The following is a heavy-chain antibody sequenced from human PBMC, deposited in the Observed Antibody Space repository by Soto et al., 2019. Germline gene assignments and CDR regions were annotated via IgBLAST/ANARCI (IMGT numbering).Heavy chain of an antibody. Sequence: GGSLRLSCAASGFTFSDYYMSWIRQAPGKGLEWVSYISSSGSTIYYADPVKGRFTISRDNAKNSLYLQMDSLRVEDTAVYYCARGPLRYCSSSSCYGDYWGQGTLVTVSS. J-gene: IGHJ4*02. CDR2: ISSSGSTI. V-gene: IGHV3-11*04. CDR3: ARGPLRYCSSSSCYGDY. CDR1: GFTFSDYY. D-gene: IGHD2-2*01.